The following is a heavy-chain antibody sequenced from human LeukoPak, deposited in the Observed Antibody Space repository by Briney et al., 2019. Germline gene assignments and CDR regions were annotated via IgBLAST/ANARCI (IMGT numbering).Heavy chain of an antibody. J-gene: IGHJ4*02. CDR1: GFTFSSSD. Sequence: GGSLRLSCAASGFTFSSSDMHWVRQPTGKGLEWVSAIGTIGDTYYPGSVKGRFTISRENAKNTLYLQMNSLRAGDTAVYYCARDPLSSSSFDLWGQGTLVTVSP. CDR2: IGTIGDT. V-gene: IGHV3-13*01. D-gene: IGHD6-13*01. CDR3: ARDPLSSSSFDL.